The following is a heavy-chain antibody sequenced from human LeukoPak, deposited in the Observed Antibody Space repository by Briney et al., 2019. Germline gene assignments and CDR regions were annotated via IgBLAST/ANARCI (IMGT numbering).Heavy chain of an antibody. J-gene: IGHJ4*02. D-gene: IGHD2-21*02. V-gene: IGHV3-23*05. CDR1: GFIFRSYG. Sequence: PGGSLRLSCAASGFIFRSYGMDWVRQAPGKGLEWVSGIYKNGRDRYADSVKGRFTISRDNSKNTLYLQMHSLRVEDTAVYYCAKDGWRTVTAIFDYWGQGTLVTVSS. CDR2: IYKNGRDR. CDR3: AKDGWRTVTAIFDY.